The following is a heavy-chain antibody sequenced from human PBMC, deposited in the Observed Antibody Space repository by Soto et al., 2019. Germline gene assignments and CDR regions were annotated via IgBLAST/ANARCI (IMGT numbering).Heavy chain of an antibody. CDR2: INHSGST. J-gene: IGHJ6*02. D-gene: IGHD3-9*01. Sequence: SSETLSLTCAVYGGSFSGYYWSWIRQPPGKGLEWIGEINHSGSTNYNPSLKSRVTISVDTSKNQFSLKLSSVTAADTAVYYCARGDYDILTYGMDVWGQGTTVTVSS. CDR3: ARGDYDILTYGMDV. V-gene: IGHV4-34*01. CDR1: GGSFSGYY.